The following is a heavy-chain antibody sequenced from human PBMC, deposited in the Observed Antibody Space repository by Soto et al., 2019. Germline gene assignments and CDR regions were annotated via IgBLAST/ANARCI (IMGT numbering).Heavy chain of an antibody. V-gene: IGHV2-5*02. D-gene: IGHD3-3*01. J-gene: IGHJ5*01. CDR1: GISLTTNGVG. Sequence: QITLKESGPTRVKPTQPLTLTCTFSGISLTTNGVGVGWIRQPPGKALEWLALIYWDDDKRYSPSLRTRLTITKYPSQNQVVLTMTNMDPVDTATYFCAHSLWRGYKAWFDSWGQGTLVTVSS. CDR2: IYWDDDK. CDR3: AHSLWRGYKAWFDS.